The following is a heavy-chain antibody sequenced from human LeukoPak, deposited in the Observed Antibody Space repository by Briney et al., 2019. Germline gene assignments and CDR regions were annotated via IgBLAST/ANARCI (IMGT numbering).Heavy chain of an antibody. CDR3: ASGSSGYDP. D-gene: IGHD5-12*01. V-gene: IGHV4-4*07. CDR2: IYSSGTT. CDR1: GGSISNYY. J-gene: IGHJ5*02. Sequence: PSETLPLTCTVSGGSISNYYWNWIRQPAGKGLEWIGRIYSSGTTIYNPSLKSRVTMSVDTSKNQFSLKLSSVTAADTAVYFCASGSSGYDPWGQGTLVTVSS.